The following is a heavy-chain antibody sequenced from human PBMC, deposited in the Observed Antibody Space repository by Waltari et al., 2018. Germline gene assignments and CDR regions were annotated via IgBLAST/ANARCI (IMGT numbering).Heavy chain of an antibody. CDR1: GGTFSSYW. Sequence: VQLVQSGAEVKKPGSSVKVSCKTSGGTFSSYWMHWVRQTPGKGLVWVSRISSDGNTTTYADSVKGRFTISRDNAKNTLYLQMNSLRAEDTALYYCARVEYTYGPYCFDSWGQGTPVTVSS. CDR3: ARVEYTYGPYCFDS. J-gene: IGHJ4*02. V-gene: IGHV3-74*02. CDR2: ISSDGNTT. D-gene: IGHD5-18*01.